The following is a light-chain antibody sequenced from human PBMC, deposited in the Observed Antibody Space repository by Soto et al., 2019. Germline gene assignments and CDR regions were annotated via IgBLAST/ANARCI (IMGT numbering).Light chain of an antibody. J-gene: IGKJ3*01. V-gene: IGKV3-11*01. CDR3: QQRSNWPPFT. Sequence: EVVLTQSPATLSLSPGERATLSCRASQSVSSSLAWYQQKPGQTPRLLIYDASNRATGIPARFSGSGSGTDFPLTINSLASEDFAFYYCQQRSNWPPFTFGPGTKVDVK. CDR1: QSVSSS. CDR2: DAS.